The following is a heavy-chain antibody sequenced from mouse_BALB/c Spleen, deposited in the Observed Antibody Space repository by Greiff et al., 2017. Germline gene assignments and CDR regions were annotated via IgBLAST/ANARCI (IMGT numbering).Heavy chain of an antibody. D-gene: IGHD2-3*01. V-gene: IGHV1-54*01. CDR3: ARDGYYVGAMDY. Sequence: QVQLKQSGAELVRPGTSVKVSCKASGYAFTNYLIEWVKQRPGQGLEWIGVINPGSGGTNYNEKFKGKATLTADKSSSTAYMQLSSLTSDDSAVYFCARDGYYVGAMDYWGQGTSVTVSS. CDR1: GYAFTNYL. J-gene: IGHJ4*01. CDR2: INPGSGGT.